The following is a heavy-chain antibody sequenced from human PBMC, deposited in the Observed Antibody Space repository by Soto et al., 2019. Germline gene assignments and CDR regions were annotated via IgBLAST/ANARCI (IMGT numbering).Heavy chain of an antibody. CDR1: GFTFDDYA. V-gene: IGHV3-9*01. CDR3: AKDTGYGDYAVPSGYFDY. Sequence: EVPLVESGGGLVQPGRSLRLSCAASGFTFDDYAMHWVRQAPGKGLEWVSGISWNSGSIGYADSVKGRFTISRDNAKNSLYLQMNSLRAEDTALYYCAKDTGYGDYAVPSGYFDYWGQGTLVTDSS. CDR2: ISWNSGSI. J-gene: IGHJ4*02. D-gene: IGHD4-17*01.